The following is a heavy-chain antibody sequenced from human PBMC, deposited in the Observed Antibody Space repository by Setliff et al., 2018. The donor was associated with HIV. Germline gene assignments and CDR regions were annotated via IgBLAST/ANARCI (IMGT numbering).Heavy chain of an antibody. CDR2: IYTNGYT. D-gene: IGHD3-10*01. CDR3: ARLSGGMVPNY. J-gene: IGHJ4*02. V-gene: IGHV4-4*09. Sequence: SETLSLTCTVSGGSISSHYWSWIRQPPGKGLEWIGHIYTNGYTNYNPSLKSRVTISVDTSKNQFSLRLTSVTAADTAVYYCARLSGGMVPNYWGQGTLVTVSS. CDR1: GGSISSHY.